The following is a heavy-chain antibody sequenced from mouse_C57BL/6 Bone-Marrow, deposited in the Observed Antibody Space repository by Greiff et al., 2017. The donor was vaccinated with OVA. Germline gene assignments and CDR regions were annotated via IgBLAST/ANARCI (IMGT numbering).Heavy chain of an antibody. CDR1: GYTFTDYY. CDR2: IYPGSGNT. Sequence: VQLQQSGPELVRPGASVKLSCKASGYTFTDYYINWVKQRPGQGLEWIVRIYPGSGNTYYNEKFKGKATLTADKSSSTAYMQLRSLTSEDAAVYFCARGYGSSYFAYWGQGTLVTVSA. CDR3: ARGYGSSYFAY. D-gene: IGHD1-1*01. J-gene: IGHJ3*01. V-gene: IGHV1-76*01.